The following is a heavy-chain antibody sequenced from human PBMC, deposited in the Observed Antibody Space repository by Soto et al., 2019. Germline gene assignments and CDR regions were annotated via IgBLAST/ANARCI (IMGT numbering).Heavy chain of an antibody. D-gene: IGHD7-27*01. CDR2: IIPVLATT. Sequence: QVQLVQSGPEVRVPGSSVTVSCKASAGTFPHYALSWVRQAPGQELEWIGGIIPVLATTTYAQKLQGRVSIIADESANTVYMALSSLTSEDTAVYYCACNWGNSLKNSLDPWGQGTLVSVS. CDR3: ACNWGNSLKNSLDP. J-gene: IGHJ5*02. CDR1: AGTFPHYA. V-gene: IGHV1-69*01.